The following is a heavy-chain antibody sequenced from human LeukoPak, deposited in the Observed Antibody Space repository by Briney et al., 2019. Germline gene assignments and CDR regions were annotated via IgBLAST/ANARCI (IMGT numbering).Heavy chain of an antibody. CDR2: ISWESDSA. D-gene: IGHD5-12*01. J-gene: IGHJ4*02. CDR3: AKIGVVATISDY. Sequence: GRSLRLSCAASGFTFDDYAMHWVRQVPGKGLEWVSGISWESDSASYADSVKGRFTISRDNAKNSLYLQMNSLRAEDTAVYYCAKIGVVATISDYWGQGTLVTVSS. CDR1: GFTFDDYA. V-gene: IGHV3-9*01.